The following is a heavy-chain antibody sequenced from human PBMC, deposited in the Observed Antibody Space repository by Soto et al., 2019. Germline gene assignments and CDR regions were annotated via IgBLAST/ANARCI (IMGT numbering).Heavy chain of an antibody. J-gene: IGHJ3*02. V-gene: IGHV3-64*02. CDR3: FWSGYQRRSDAFDI. D-gene: IGHD3-3*01. CDR2: ISSNGGST. Sequence: PGGSLRLSCAASGFTFSSYAMHWVRQAPGKGLEYVSAISSNGGSTYYADSVKGRFTISRDNSKNTLYLQMGSLRAKDKAVYYDFWSGYQRRSDAFDIWGQGTMVTVSS. CDR1: GFTFSSYA.